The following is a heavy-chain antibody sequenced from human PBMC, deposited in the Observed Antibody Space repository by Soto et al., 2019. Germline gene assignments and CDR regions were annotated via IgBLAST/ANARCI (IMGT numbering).Heavy chain of an antibody. Sequence: GGSLTLSCAASGFTFSDYSMHWVRQAPGKGLEWVAVVSHDGRNTHCADSVKGRFTISRDSSKNTVSLEMTSLRAEDTAVYYCAKGGRQWLVTSDFNYWGQGALVTVSS. J-gene: IGHJ4*02. V-gene: IGHV3-30*18. D-gene: IGHD6-19*01. CDR2: VSHDGRNT. CDR3: AKGGRQWLVTSDFNY. CDR1: GFTFSDYS.